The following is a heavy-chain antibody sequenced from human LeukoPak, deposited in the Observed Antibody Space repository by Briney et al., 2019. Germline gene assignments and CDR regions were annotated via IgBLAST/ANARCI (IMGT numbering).Heavy chain of an antibody. J-gene: IGHJ6*03. CDR3: ARASITYYYYYYMGV. D-gene: IGHD1-14*01. Sequence: SETLSLTCTVSGGSISNNNYYWGWIRQPPGKGLEWIVSIHNSGSTYYNPSLKSRVTISVDTSKNQFSLKLSSVTAADTAVYYCARASITYYYYYYMGVWGKGTTVTVSS. CDR2: IHNSGST. V-gene: IGHV4-39*07. CDR1: GGSISNNNYY.